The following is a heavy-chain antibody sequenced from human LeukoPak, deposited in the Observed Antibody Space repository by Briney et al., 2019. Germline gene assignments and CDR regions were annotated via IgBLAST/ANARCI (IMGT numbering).Heavy chain of an antibody. CDR3: ARSYGGYVLDE. J-gene: IGHJ4*02. Sequence: SETLSLTCIVSGGSVSSLYWHWIRQSPEKGLEWIGYAYFTGGAKYNPSLKNRVTMSFDTPKNHFSLKLTSVTAADTAVYFCARSYGGYVLDEWGQGTLVVVSS. CDR2: AYFTGGA. CDR1: GGSVSSLY. D-gene: IGHD5-12*01. V-gene: IGHV4-59*02.